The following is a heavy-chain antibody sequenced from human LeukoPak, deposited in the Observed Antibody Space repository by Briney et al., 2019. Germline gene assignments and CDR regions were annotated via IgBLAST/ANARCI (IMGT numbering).Heavy chain of an antibody. V-gene: IGHV5-51*01. Sequence: ESLNISCKGSVYSFTSYWIGWVRQMPGKGLEWMGIIHPGDSDTRYSPSFQGQVTISADKSISTAYLQWSSLKASDTAMYYCARPTTTPNAFDIWGQGTMVTVSS. CDR3: ARPTTTPNAFDI. CDR1: VYSFTSYW. J-gene: IGHJ3*02. CDR2: IHPGDSDT. D-gene: IGHD4-11*01.